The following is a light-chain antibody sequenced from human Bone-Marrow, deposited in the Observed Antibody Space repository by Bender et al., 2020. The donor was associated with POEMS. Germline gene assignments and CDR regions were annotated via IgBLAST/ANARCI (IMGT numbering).Light chain of an antibody. Sequence: SYELTQPPSVSVSPGQTASISCSGSKLGDKYASWFQQRPGRTPVLVIHQNKKRPSGIPERFSGSNSGNTATLTISGTQTMDEADYYCQVWDRDTVVFGGGTKLTVL. CDR1: KLGDKY. J-gene: IGLJ2*01. CDR2: QNK. V-gene: IGLV3-1*01. CDR3: QVWDRDTVV.